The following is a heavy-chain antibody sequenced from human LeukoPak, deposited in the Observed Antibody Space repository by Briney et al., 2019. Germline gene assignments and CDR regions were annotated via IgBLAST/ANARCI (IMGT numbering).Heavy chain of an antibody. D-gene: IGHD6-13*01. J-gene: IGHJ4*02. V-gene: IGHV4-31*03. Sequence: SETLSLTCTVSGGSISSGGYYWSWIRQHPGKGLEWIGYIYYSGSTYYNPSLKSRVTISVDTSKNQFSLKLSSVTAADTAVYYCARQRSGSSWYNYYFDYWGQGTLVTVSS. CDR2: IYYSGST. CDR1: GGSISSGGYY. CDR3: ARQRSGSSWYNYYFDY.